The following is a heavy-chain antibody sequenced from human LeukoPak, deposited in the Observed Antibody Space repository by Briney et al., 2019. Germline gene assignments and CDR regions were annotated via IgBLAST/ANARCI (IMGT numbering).Heavy chain of an antibody. D-gene: IGHD4-17*01. CDR2: IYYSGST. V-gene: IGHV4-59*01. CDR1: GGSISSYY. J-gene: IGHJ4*02. Sequence: SETLSLTCTVSGGSISSYYWSWIRRPPGKGLEWIGYIYYSGSTNYNPSLKSRVTISVDTSKNQFSLKLSSVTAADTAVYYCAREARDYGDYYFDYWGQGTLVTVSS. CDR3: AREARDYGDYYFDY.